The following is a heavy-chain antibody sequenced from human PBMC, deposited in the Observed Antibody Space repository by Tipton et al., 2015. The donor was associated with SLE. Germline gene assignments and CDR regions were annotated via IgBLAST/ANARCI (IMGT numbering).Heavy chain of an antibody. J-gene: IGHJ4*02. CDR3: ARQVGWGDTFAFDY. D-gene: IGHD1-26*01. CDR1: DDSISGYY. CDR2: IGHSGST. Sequence: TLSLTCTVSDDSISGYYWSWIRQPPGKGLEWIGYIGHSGSTNYNPSLNSRVTMSIDTSKNQFSLKLTSVTAADTAVYYCARQVGWGDTFAFDYWGQGSLVTVSP. V-gene: IGHV4-59*08.